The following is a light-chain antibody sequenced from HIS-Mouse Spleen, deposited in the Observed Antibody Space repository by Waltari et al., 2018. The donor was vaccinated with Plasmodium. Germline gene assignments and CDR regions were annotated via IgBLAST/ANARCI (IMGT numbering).Light chain of an antibody. CDR2: AAS. J-gene: IGKJ1*01. CDR1: QGISNY. V-gene: IGKV1-27*01. Sequence: DIQMTQSPSSLSASVGDRVTITCRASQGISNYLAWYQQKPGKVPKLLIYAASTLQSGAPSRFSGSGSGTDCILTISSLQPEDVAYYCQKYNSAPWTFGQGTKVEIK. CDR3: QKYNSAPWT.